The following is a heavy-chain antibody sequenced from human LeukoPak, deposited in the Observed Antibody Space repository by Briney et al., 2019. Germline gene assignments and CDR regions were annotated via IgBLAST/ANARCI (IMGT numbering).Heavy chain of an antibody. CDR3: ARSPPRQWLVLREWYFDL. CDR2: IYYSGST. Sequence: SETLSLTCTVSGGSISSSSYYWGWIRQPPGKGLEWIGYIYYSGSTNYNPSLKSRVTISVDTSKNQFSLKLSSVTAADTAVYYCARSPPRQWLVLREWYFDLWGRGTLVTVSS. CDR1: GGSISSSSYY. J-gene: IGHJ2*01. D-gene: IGHD6-19*01. V-gene: IGHV4-61*05.